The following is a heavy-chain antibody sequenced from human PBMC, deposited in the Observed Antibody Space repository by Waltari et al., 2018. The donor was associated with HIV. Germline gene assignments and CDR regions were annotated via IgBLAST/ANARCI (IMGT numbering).Heavy chain of an antibody. Sequence: QVQLVQSGAEVKKPGASVKVYCKASGYTFTGYYMHWVRQAPGQGLEWMGWINPNSGGTNYAQKFQGRVTMTRDTSISTAYMELSRLRSDDTAVYYCARPNYDSSGSDAFDIWGQGTMVTVSS. J-gene: IGHJ3*02. CDR1: GYTFTGYY. V-gene: IGHV1-2*02. CDR2: INPNSGGT. D-gene: IGHD3-22*01. CDR3: ARPNYDSSGSDAFDI.